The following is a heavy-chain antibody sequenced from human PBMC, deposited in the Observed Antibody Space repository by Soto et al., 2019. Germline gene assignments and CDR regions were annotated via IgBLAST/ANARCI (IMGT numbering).Heavy chain of an antibody. Sequence: ASVKVSCKASGYTFTSYYMHWVRQAPGQGLEWMGIINPSGGSTSYAQKFQGRVTMTRVTSTSTVYMELSSLRSEDTAVYYCAKEYDSSGSYYYYDYWGQGTLVTVSS. V-gene: IGHV1-46*03. CDR3: AKEYDSSGSYYYYDY. J-gene: IGHJ4*02. CDR2: INPSGGST. D-gene: IGHD3-22*01. CDR1: GYTFTSYY.